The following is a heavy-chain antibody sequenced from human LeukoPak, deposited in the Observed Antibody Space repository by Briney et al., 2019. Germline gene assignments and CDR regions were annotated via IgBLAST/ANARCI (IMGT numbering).Heavy chain of an antibody. CDR1: GGSISSYY. Sequence: SETLSLTCTVSGGSISSYYWSWIRQPPGKGLEWIGFFYYSGSTNYNPSLKSRLTISVDTSKNQFSLKLSSVTAADTAVYYCATAGSHNWNFHSCWGQGTLVTVSS. V-gene: IGHV4-59*01. J-gene: IGHJ4*02. CDR3: ATAGSHNWNFHSC. CDR2: FYYSGST. D-gene: IGHD1-7*01.